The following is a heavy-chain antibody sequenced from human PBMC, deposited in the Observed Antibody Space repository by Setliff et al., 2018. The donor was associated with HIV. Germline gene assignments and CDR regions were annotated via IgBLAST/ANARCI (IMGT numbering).Heavy chain of an antibody. CDR3: ARERGEYSSGWYKSVQSENWFDP. Sequence: ASVKVSCKASGYTFTSYALHWVRQAPGQRLEWMGWVNADSGNTKYSQKFQGRVTITRDTSASTAYMELSSLRSEDTDVYYSARERGEYSSGWYKSVQSENWFDPWGKGTLVTVS. J-gene: IGHJ5*02. CDR2: VNADSGNT. D-gene: IGHD6-19*01. CDR1: GYTFTSYA. V-gene: IGHV1-3*01.